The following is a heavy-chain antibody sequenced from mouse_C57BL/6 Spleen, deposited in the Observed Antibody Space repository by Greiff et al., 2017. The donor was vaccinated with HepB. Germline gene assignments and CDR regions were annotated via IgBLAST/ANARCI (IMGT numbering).Heavy chain of an antibody. CDR1: GFTFSSYA. CDR3: ARGRAYDYVLAWFAY. D-gene: IGHD2-4*01. Sequence: EVQVVESGGGLVKPGGSLKLSCAASGFTFSSYAMSWVRQTPEKRLEWVATISDGGSYTYYPDNVKGRFTISRDNAKNNLYLQMSHLKSEDTAMYYCARGRAYDYVLAWFAYWGQGTLVTVSA. J-gene: IGHJ3*01. V-gene: IGHV5-4*01. CDR2: ISDGGSYT.